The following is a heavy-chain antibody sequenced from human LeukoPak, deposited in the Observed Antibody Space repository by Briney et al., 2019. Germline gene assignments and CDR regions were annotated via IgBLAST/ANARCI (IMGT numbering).Heavy chain of an antibody. J-gene: IGHJ4*02. D-gene: IGHD4-17*01. V-gene: IGHV3-23*01. CDR2: ISGSGGST. CDR3: AKEGPSTVTTEMYYFDY. Sequence: GGSLRLSCEASGFTFSTYSMSWVRQAPGKGLEWVSAISGSGGSTYYADSVKGRFTISRDNSKNTLYLQMNSLRAEDTAVYYCAKEGPSTVTTEMYYFDYWGQGTLVTVSS. CDR1: GFTFSTYS.